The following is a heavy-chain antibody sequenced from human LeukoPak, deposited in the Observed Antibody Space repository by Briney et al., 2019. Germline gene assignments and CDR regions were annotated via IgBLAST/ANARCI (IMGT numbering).Heavy chain of an antibody. Sequence: SETLSLTCSVSGDSVSSGRNYWGWIRQSPGKGLEWIASIYSSGNTHSNPSLKSRVSISVDTSKNQVSLKLYSVTASDAAIYYCARHLSGTTMSHYFDFWGQGTLVTVSS. D-gene: IGHD1-1*01. CDR3: ARHLSGTTMSHYFDF. V-gene: IGHV4-39*01. CDR1: GDSVSSGRNY. CDR2: IYSSGNT. J-gene: IGHJ4*02.